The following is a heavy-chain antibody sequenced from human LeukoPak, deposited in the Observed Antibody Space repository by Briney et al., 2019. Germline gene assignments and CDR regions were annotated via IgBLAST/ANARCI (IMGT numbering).Heavy chain of an antibody. CDR1: GFSVSSYH. J-gene: IGHJ3*02. V-gene: IGHV3-53*01. Sequence: GGSLRLSCAASGFSVSSYHMSWIRQAPGKGLEWVSVMYSGGSAYYGDSVKGRFTISRDNSKNTLSLQMNSLRAEDTAMYYCARYLVGAQPSAFDIWGQGTMVTVSS. CDR2: MYSGGSA. CDR3: ARYLVGAQPSAFDI. D-gene: IGHD1-26*01.